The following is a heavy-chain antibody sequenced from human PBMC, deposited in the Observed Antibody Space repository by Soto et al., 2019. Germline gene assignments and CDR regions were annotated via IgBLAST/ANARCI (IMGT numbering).Heavy chain of an antibody. D-gene: IGHD4-17*01. Sequence: LSCAGSGFTFSSYGMHWVRQAPGKGLEWVAVISYEGSNKYYGDSVKGRFSISRDNTKDTLYLQMNSLRAEDTAVYYCAKDHGDYSYFDYWGQGTLVTVS. CDR1: GFTFSSYG. V-gene: IGHV3-30*18. CDR2: ISYEGSNK. J-gene: IGHJ4*02. CDR3: AKDHGDYSYFDY.